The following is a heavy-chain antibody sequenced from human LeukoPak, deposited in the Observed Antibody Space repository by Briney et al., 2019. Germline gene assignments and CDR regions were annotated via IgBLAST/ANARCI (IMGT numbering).Heavy chain of an antibody. CDR1: GFTFSDYS. J-gene: IGHJ5*02. Sequence: GGSLRLSCAVSGFTFSDYSMNWVRQAPGKGLEWISYITSSGSAKYYADSVKGRFTISRDNAKNSLFLQMNSLRVGDTAVYFRARDSPPGGDSYGFSWGQGTLVTVSS. V-gene: IGHV3-48*04. CDR3: ARDSPPGGDSYGFS. CDR2: ITSSGSAK. D-gene: IGHD5-18*01.